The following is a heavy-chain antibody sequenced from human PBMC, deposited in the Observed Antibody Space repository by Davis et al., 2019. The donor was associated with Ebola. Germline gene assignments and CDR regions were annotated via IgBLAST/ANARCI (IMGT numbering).Heavy chain of an antibody. CDR3: AKDTEDGSGNWFFDF. V-gene: IGHV3-48*02. CDR2: ISSGGHDT. Sequence: GESLKISCGASGFTFSRHSMNWVRQAPGKGLEWIAFISSGGHDTYYADSVRGRFTISRDNAKNLLYLHLNSLRDEDTALYYCAKDTEDGSGNWFFDFRGRGALVTVSS. D-gene: IGHD5-24*01. CDR1: GFTFSRHS. J-gene: IGHJ2*01.